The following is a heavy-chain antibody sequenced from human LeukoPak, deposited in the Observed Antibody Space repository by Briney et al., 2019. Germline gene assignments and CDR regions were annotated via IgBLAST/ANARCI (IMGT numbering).Heavy chain of an antibody. J-gene: IGHJ6*03. Sequence: SGGSLRLSCAVSGFTFDDYAMHWVRQAPGKGLEWVSYISSSSSTIYYADSVKGRFTISRDNAKNSLYLQMNSLRAEDTAVYYCARDEYDYVWGDMDVWGKGTTVTVSS. D-gene: IGHD3-16*01. CDR2: ISSSSSTI. CDR1: GFTFDDYA. V-gene: IGHV3-48*01. CDR3: ARDEYDYVWGDMDV.